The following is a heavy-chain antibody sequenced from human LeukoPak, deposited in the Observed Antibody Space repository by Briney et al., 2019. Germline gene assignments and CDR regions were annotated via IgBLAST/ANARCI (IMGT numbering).Heavy chain of an antibody. CDR2: INHSGST. CDR3: ARGVNRRITMVRGVTGAFDI. V-gene: IGHV4-34*01. J-gene: IGHJ3*02. CDR1: GGSFSGYY. D-gene: IGHD3-10*01. Sequence: SETLSLTCAVYGGSFSGYYWSWIRQPPGKGLEWIGEINHSGSTNYNPSLKSRVTISVDTSKNQFSLKLSSVTAADTAVYYCARGVNRRITMVRGVTGAFDIWGQGTMVTVSS.